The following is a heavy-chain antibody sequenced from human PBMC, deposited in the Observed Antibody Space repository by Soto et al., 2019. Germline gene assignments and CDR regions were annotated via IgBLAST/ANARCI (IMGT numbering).Heavy chain of an antibody. Sequence: QVQLVQSGAEVKKPGSSVKVSCKASADTFNSYSLSWLRQAPGQRLEWMGGITPVFGTADYAQSFEDRLTITADASTSTVYMELSSLRSDDTAVYYCARSLEGTTVTTWFDPWGQGALVTVSS. D-gene: IGHD4-17*01. J-gene: IGHJ5*02. CDR2: ITPVFGTA. CDR3: ARSLEGTTVTTWFDP. CDR1: ADTFNSYS. V-gene: IGHV1-69*01.